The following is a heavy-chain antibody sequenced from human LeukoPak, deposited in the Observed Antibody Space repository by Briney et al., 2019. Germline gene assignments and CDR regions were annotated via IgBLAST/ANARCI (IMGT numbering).Heavy chain of an antibody. CDR1: GFTFSSYS. CDR2: ISSSSSYI. D-gene: IGHD5-12*01. J-gene: IGHJ4*02. CDR3: ARNLDLGYSGYDSRTPFDY. V-gene: IGHV3-21*04. Sequence: GGSLRLSCAASGFTFSSYSMNWVRQAPGKGLEWVSSISSSSSYIYYADSVKGRFTISRDNAKNSLYLQMNSLRAEDTALYYCARNLDLGYSGYDSRTPFDYWGQGTLVTVSS.